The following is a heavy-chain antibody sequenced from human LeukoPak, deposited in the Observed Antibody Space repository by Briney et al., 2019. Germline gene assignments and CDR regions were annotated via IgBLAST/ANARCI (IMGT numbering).Heavy chain of an antibody. V-gene: IGHV3-23*01. Sequence: GGSLRLSCAASGFTFSNYGMSWVRQAPGKGLEWVSAISGSGGSTYYADSVKGRFTISRDNSKNTLYLQMNSLRAEDTAVYYCARGGSYLSAFDIWGQGTMVTVSS. CDR1: GFTFSNYG. CDR3: ARGGSYLSAFDI. CDR2: ISGSGGST. D-gene: IGHD1-26*01. J-gene: IGHJ3*02.